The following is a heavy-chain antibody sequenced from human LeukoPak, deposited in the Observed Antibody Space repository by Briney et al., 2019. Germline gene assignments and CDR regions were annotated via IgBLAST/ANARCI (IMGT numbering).Heavy chain of an antibody. D-gene: IGHD3-16*01. Sequence: ASVKVSCKASGGTFSSYAISWVRQAPGQGLEWMGRIIPILGIANYAQKFQGRVTITADKSTSTAYMELSSLRSEDTAVYYCAKDYVWGSTLGAYFDYWGQGTLVTVSS. V-gene: IGHV1-69*04. CDR3: AKDYVWGSTLGAYFDY. CDR2: IIPILGIA. J-gene: IGHJ4*02. CDR1: GGTFSSYA.